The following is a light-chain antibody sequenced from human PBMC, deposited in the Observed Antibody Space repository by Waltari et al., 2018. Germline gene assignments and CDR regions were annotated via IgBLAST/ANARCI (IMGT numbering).Light chain of an antibody. CDR2: RSD. J-gene: IGLJ3*02. V-gene: IGLV1-44*01. Sequence: QSVLTQPPSASGTPGQRVTISCSGSYSNIGSNVVNWYQQLPGKAPKLLIYRSDRRPSGGPVRCSGSKSGSSASLAIDGLHSEDEADYYCASWDDSLNGHWVFGGGTKVTVL. CDR1: YSNIGSNV. CDR3: ASWDDSLNGHWV.